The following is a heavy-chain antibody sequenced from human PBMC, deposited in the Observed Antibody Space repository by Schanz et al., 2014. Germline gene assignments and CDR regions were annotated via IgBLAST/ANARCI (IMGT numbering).Heavy chain of an antibody. J-gene: IGHJ4*02. CDR1: GFTFSSYS. D-gene: IGHD3-3*01. Sequence: EVQLMESGGGLVQPGGSLRLSCAASGFTFSSYSMNWVRQAPGKGLEWVSYISSSSSTRYYADSVKGRFTISRDNAKNSLFLQMNSLRAEDTAVYYCVRDSFFAFDYWGQGTLXTVSS. V-gene: IGHV3-48*01. CDR2: ISSSSSTR. CDR3: VRDSFFAFDY.